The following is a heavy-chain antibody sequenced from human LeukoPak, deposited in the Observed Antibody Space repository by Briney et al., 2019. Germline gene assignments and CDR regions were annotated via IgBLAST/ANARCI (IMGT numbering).Heavy chain of an antibody. V-gene: IGHV4-59*01. CDR1: GDSISNYY. D-gene: IGHD2-15*01. J-gene: IGHJ5*02. Sequence: SETLSLTCTVSGDSISNYYWSWIRQPPGMGLEWIAYISDSGSVNYNPSLESRVTTSIDTSKNQFSLKLTSVTAADAAVYYCARDRLGYCSGGSCYRWFDPWGQGTLVTVSS. CDR3: ARDRLGYCSGGSCYRWFDP. CDR2: ISDSGSV.